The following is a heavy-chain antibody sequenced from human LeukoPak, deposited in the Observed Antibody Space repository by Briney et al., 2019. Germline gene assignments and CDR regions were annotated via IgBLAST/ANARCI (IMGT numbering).Heavy chain of an antibody. J-gene: IGHJ4*02. CDR1: GGSFSGYY. V-gene: IGHV4-34*01. CDR2: INHSGST. CDR3: ARGRRYYDSSGYSREYYFDY. D-gene: IGHD3-22*01. Sequence: PSETLSLTCAVYGGSFSGYYWSWIRQPPGKGLEWIGEINHSGSTNYNPSLKSRVTISVDTSKNQFSLKLSSVTAADTAVYYCARGRRYYDSSGYSREYYFDYWGQGTLVTVSS.